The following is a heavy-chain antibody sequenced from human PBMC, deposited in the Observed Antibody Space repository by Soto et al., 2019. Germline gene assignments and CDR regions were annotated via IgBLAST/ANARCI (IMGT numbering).Heavy chain of an antibody. J-gene: IGHJ4*02. V-gene: IGHV1-3*01. CDR3: ARSIVVVTALDY. Sequence: GASVKVSCKASGGTFNTYAISWVRQAPGQRLEWMGWINAGNGNTKYSQKFQGRVTITRDTSASTAYMELSSLRSEDTAVYYCARSIVVVTALDYWGQGTLVTVSS. CDR2: INAGNGNT. D-gene: IGHD2-21*02. CDR1: GGTFNTYA.